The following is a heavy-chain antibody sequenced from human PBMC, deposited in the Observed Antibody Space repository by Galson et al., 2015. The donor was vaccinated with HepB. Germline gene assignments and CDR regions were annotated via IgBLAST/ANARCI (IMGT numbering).Heavy chain of an antibody. J-gene: IGHJ5*01. CDR2: ISSDGSKN. CDR1: GFTFGTYT. CDR3: ARAENCGGGECWLVDS. V-gene: IGHV3-30*04. Sequence: SLRLSCAASGFTFGTYTFHWFRQAPGKGLEWVALISSDGSKNNYADSARGRFTISRDNSWNTVYLQMSSLRPEDTAVYYCARAENCGGGECWLVDSWGLGTLVTVSS. D-gene: IGHD2-21*01.